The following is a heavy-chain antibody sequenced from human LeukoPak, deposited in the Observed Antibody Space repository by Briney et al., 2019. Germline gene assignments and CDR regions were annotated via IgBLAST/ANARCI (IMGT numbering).Heavy chain of an antibody. D-gene: IGHD2-2*01. CDR2: IYPDDSDT. CDR3: ARRPAGSCSTDSCHSFDY. J-gene: IGHJ4*02. Sequence: GESLKISCKGSGYSFTNYWIGWVRQTPGKGLEWMGVIYPDDSDTRYSPSFQGQVTISADKSISTAYLQWSSLKASDTAIYYCARRPAGSCSTDSCHSFDYWGQGTLVTISS. CDR1: GYSFTNYW. V-gene: IGHV5-51*01.